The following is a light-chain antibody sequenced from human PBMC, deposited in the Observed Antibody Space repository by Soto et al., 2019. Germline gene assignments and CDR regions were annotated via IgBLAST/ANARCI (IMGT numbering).Light chain of an antibody. CDR2: DAS. Sequence: EFVLTQSPGTLSLSPGERATLSCRASQSVSSYLAWYQQKPGQAPRLLMYDASNRATGIPARFSGSGSGTDFTLTISSLEPEDFAVYYCQQRSNWPPEFGPGTKVDIK. CDR3: QQRSNWPPE. V-gene: IGKV3-11*01. J-gene: IGKJ3*01. CDR1: QSVSSY.